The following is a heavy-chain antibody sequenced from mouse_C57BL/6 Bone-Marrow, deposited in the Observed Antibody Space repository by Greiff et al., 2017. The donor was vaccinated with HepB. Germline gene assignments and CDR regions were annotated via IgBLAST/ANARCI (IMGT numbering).Heavy chain of an antibody. Sequence: EVHLVESGGGLVQPGGSLSLSCAASGFTFTDYYMSWVRQPPGKALEWLGFIRNKANGYTTEYSASVKGRFTISRDNSQSILYRQMNALRAEDSATYYCARYSTWFAYWGQGTLVTVSA. CDR1: GFTFTDYY. J-gene: IGHJ3*01. CDR3: ARYSTWFAY. CDR2: IRNKANGYTT. V-gene: IGHV7-3*01.